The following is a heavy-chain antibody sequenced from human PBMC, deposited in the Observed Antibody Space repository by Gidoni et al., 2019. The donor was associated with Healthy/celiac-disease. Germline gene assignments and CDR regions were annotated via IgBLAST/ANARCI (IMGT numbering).Heavy chain of an antibody. J-gene: IGHJ4*02. CDR1: GGSISSSSYY. Sequence: QLQLQESGPGLVKPSETLSLTCTVSGGSISSSSYYWGWIRQPPGKGLEWIGSIYYRGSTYYNPSLKSRVTISVDTSKNQFSLKLSSVTAADTAVYYCARLVDSSGYLDYWGQGTLVTVSS. CDR3: ARLVDSSGYLDY. CDR2: IYYRGST. D-gene: IGHD6-19*01. V-gene: IGHV4-39*01.